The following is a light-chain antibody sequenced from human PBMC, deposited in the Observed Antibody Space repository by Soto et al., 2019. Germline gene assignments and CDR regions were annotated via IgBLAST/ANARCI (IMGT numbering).Light chain of an antibody. CDR1: NSGSKN. CDR2: RDT. CDR3: QVWDSSLVV. V-gene: IGLV3-9*01. Sequence: SYELTQPLSVSVALGQTARITCGGNNSGSKNVHWYQQKPGQAPVVVIYRDTNRPSGIPERFSGSSSGNTATLTISRAQAGDEADYYCQVWDSSLVVFGGGTQLTVL. J-gene: IGLJ2*01.